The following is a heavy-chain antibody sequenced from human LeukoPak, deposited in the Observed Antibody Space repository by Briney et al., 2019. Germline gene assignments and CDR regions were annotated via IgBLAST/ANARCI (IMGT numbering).Heavy chain of an antibody. D-gene: IGHD3-22*01. J-gene: IGHJ4*02. CDR3: ARVHRVYYDSSPFDY. CDR2: INPNSGGT. CDR1: GYTFTGYY. V-gene: IGHV1-2*02. Sequence: ASVKVSCKASGYTFTGYYMHWVRQAPGQGLEWMGWINPNSGGTNYAQKFQGRVTMTRDTSISTAYMELSRLRSDDTAVYYCARVHRVYYDSSPFDYWGQGTLVTVSS.